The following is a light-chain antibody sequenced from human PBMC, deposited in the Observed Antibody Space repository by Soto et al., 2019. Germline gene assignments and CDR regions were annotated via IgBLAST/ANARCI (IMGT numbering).Light chain of an antibody. Sequence: DIQMIQSPSSLSAPVGDRVTITCRASQGLSNYLAWYQQKPGKVPTLLIYAASTLQSGVPYRFSGSGSGTEVTLTIRSLQSEDVATYYCQKYNNAPFTFGGATKVEIK. CDR3: QKYNNAPFT. CDR2: AAS. V-gene: IGKV1-27*01. CDR1: QGLSNY. J-gene: IGKJ4*01.